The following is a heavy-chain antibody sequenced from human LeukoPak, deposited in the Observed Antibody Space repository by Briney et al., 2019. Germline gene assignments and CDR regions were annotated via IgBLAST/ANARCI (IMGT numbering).Heavy chain of an antibody. CDR3: ATNYYGSGSYYGIWFDP. J-gene: IGHJ5*02. Sequence: ASVKVSCKASGYTFTSYDINWVRQATGQGLEWMGWMNPNSGNTGYAQKFQGRVTITRDTSASTAYMELSSLRSEDTAVYYCATNYYGSGSYYGIWFDPWGQGTLVTVSS. D-gene: IGHD3-10*01. CDR1: GYTFTSYD. V-gene: IGHV1-8*01. CDR2: MNPNSGNT.